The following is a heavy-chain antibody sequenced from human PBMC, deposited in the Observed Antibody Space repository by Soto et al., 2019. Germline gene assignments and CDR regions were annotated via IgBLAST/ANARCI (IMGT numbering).Heavy chain of an antibody. Sequence: SETLSLTCAVSGDSISSYYCMWIRQPPGKGLESIGYLYYGRSASYNPSLKSRVTLSVDTSTNQCSLTLSSMTAADTAVYYCARDLWGYCGTDCYPLDVWGQGTTVT. CDR3: ARDLWGYCGTDCYPLDV. CDR1: GDSISSYY. CDR2: LYYGRSA. D-gene: IGHD2-21*02. V-gene: IGHV4-59*01. J-gene: IGHJ6*02.